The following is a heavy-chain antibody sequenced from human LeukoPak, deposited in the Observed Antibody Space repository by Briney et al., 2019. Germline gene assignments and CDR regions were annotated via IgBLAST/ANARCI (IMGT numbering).Heavy chain of an antibody. J-gene: IGHJ5*02. CDR2: IYYSGST. D-gene: IGHD1-26*01. Sequence: SETLSLTCTVSGGSISSSSYYWGWLRQPPGKGLEWIGSIYYSGSTYHNPSLKSRVTISVDTSKNQFSLKLSSVTAADTAVYYCARQGGGGSYSNWFDPWGQGTLVTVSS. V-gene: IGHV4-39*01. CDR3: ARQGGGGSYSNWFDP. CDR1: GGSISSSSYY.